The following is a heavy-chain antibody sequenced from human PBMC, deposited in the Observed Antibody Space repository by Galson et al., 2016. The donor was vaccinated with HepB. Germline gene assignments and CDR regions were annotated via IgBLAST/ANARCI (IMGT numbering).Heavy chain of an antibody. CDR1: GFTFSSYW. CDR2: IKRDGGDT. Sequence: SLRLSCAASGFTFSSYWMHWVRQAPGKGLVWVSRIKRDGGDTIYADPVKGRFTISRDNAKKTLYLQMNSLRPEGTAVYYCARSTRGYHDWGQGTLVTVSS. D-gene: IGHD3-22*01. V-gene: IGHV3-74*01. J-gene: IGHJ4*02. CDR3: ARSTRGYHD.